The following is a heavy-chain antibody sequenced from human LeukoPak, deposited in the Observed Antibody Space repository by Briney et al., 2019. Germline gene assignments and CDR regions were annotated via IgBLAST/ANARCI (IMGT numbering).Heavy chain of an antibody. Sequence: ASVKVSCKASGYTFTSYGISWVRQAPGQGLEWMGWINAYNGNTNYAQKLQGRVTMTTDTSTSAAYMELRGLRSDDTAVYYCARDVGREWLRPLFHAFDIWGQGTMVTVS. D-gene: IGHD3-3*01. V-gene: IGHV1-18*01. J-gene: IGHJ3*02. CDR3: ARDVGREWLRPLFHAFDI. CDR1: GYTFTSYG. CDR2: INAYNGNT.